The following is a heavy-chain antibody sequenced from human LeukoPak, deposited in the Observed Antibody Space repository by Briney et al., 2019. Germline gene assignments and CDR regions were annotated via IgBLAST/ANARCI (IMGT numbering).Heavy chain of an antibody. J-gene: IGHJ4*02. D-gene: IGHD6-13*01. Sequence: ASVKVSCKASGYTFTSYAMNWVRQAPGQGLEWMGWINTNTGNPTYAQGFTGRFVFSLDTSVSTAYLQISSLKAEDTAVYYCARGYLPPPHMWWQQLPPRRYYFDYWGQGTLVTVSS. CDR3: ARGYLPPPHMWWQQLPPRRYYFDY. V-gene: IGHV7-4-1*02. CDR1: GYTFTSYA. CDR2: INTNTGNP.